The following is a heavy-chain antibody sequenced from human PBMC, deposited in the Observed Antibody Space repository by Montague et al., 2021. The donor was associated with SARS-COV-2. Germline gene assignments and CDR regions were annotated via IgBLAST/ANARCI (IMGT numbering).Heavy chain of an antibody. CDR3: AREGFSSGYYET. Sequence: SETLSLTCSVSGGSISSSNYYWGWIRQPPGKGLEWIGSIYYSGSTYYNPSLKSRVAISVDTSKNQFSLILRSMTAADTAVFYRAREGFSSGYYETRGQGTLVTVSS. V-gene: IGHV4-39*02. D-gene: IGHD3-22*01. CDR2: IYYSGST. J-gene: IGHJ4*02. CDR1: GGSISSSNYY.